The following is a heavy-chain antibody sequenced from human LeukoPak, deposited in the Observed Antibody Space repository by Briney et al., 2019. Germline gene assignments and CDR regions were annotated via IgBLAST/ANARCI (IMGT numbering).Heavy chain of an antibody. CDR1: GFTFSNFY. D-gene: IGHD7-27*01. CDR2: ITNSGSAV. J-gene: IGHJ4*02. V-gene: IGHV3-11*04. CDR3: ARGHWGLDN. Sequence: GGSLRLSCAASGFTFSNFYMTWIRQAPGKGLEWVSYITNSGSAVEYADSVKGRFTMSRDNGQNSLYLQMNSLRPDDTAIYYCARGHWGLDNWGQGTLVTVSS.